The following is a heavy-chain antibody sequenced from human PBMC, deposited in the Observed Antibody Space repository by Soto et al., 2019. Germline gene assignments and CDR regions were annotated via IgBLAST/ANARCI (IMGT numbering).Heavy chain of an antibody. CDR2: IWYDGSNK. CDR3: ARGQTHYYDSSGYTPPDAYDI. CDR1: GFTFSSYG. J-gene: IGHJ3*02. D-gene: IGHD3-22*01. V-gene: IGHV3-33*01. Sequence: PGGSLRLSCAASGFTFSSYGMHWVRQAPGKGREWVAVIWYDGSNKYYADSVKGRFTISRDNSKNTLYLQMNSLRAEDTAVYYCARGQTHYYDSSGYTPPDAYDIWGQGTMVTVSS.